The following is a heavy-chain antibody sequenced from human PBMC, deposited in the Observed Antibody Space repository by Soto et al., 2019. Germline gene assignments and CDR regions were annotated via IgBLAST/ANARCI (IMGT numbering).Heavy chain of an antibody. CDR2: IQYGAST. CDR1: GASVSSGDHY. J-gene: IGHJ4*02. Sequence: QVQLQESGPGLVKPSQTLSLTCTVSGASVSSGDHYWSWLRQPPGKGLESIVYIQYGASTFYNPSLTSRTSISVDTSKNQFSLMLRSVTAADTAVYYCARGRGYGYGIDYWGQGTLVTVSS. D-gene: IGHD5-18*01. V-gene: IGHV4-30-4*01. CDR3: ARGRGYGYGIDY.